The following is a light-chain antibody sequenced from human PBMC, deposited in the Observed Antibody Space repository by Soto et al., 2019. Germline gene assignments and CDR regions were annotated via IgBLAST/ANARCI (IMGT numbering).Light chain of an antibody. CDR2: GAS. CDR3: QQDGSSPRYT. CDR1: QSVSSSY. V-gene: IGKV3-20*01. Sequence: EIVLTQSPGTLSLSPGERATLSCRASQSVSSSYLAWYQQKPGQAPRLLIYGASSRATGIPDRFSGSGSGTDCTLTISRLEPEDFAVYYWQQDGSSPRYTFGQGTKLESK. J-gene: IGKJ2*01.